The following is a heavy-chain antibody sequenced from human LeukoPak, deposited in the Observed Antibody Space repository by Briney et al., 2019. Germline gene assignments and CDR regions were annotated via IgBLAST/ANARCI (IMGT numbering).Heavy chain of an antibody. Sequence: GGSLRLSCAASGYTFSDYLMTWVRQAPGKGLEWVADIKADGSDKYYVDSVKGRFTISRDNAKNSLSLQMNSLRAEDTAVYYCARPLMYYYGSETYFWFDPWGQGTLVTVSS. CDR2: IKADGSDK. CDR3: ARPLMYYYGSETYFWFDP. D-gene: IGHD3-10*01. V-gene: IGHV3-7*01. J-gene: IGHJ5*02. CDR1: GYTFSDYL.